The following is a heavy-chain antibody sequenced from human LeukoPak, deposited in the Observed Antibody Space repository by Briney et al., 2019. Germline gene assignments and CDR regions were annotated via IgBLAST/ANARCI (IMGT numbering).Heavy chain of an antibody. CDR1: GFTFSSYS. Sequence: GGSLRLSCAASGFTFSSYSMSWVRQAPGKGLEWVSSISSSSSYIYYADSVKGRFTISRDNAKNSLYLQMNSLRAEDTAVYYCASPRRRGSGSYYFDYWGQGTLVTVSS. V-gene: IGHV3-21*01. D-gene: IGHD1-26*01. J-gene: IGHJ4*02. CDR2: ISSSSSYI. CDR3: ASPRRRGSGSYYFDY.